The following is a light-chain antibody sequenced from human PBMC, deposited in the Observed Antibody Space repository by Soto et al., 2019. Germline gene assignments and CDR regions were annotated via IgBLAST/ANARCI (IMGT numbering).Light chain of an antibody. CDR2: HNN. V-gene: IGLV1-40*01. CDR1: SSNIGAGYH. Sequence: QFSLKQPPSVSVAPGQRVTISCTGTSSNIGAGYHVHWYQQHPGIAPKLLISHNNNRPSGVPDRFSGSKSDTSASLAITGLQADDEADYYCQSYDNSLSGYVFGPGTKVTVL. J-gene: IGLJ1*01. CDR3: QSYDNSLSGYV.